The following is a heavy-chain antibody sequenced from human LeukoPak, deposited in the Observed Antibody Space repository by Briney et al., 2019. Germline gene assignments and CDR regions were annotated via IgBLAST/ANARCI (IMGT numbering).Heavy chain of an antibody. J-gene: IGHJ3*02. CDR3: AKPVVYLDAFDI. CDR1: GFTVSSNY. CDR2: ISGSGSTT. V-gene: IGHV3-23*01. Sequence: GGSLRLSCAASGFTVSSNYMSWVRQAPGKGLEWVSTISGSGSTTYYTDSVKGRFAISRDNSKNTLYLQMNSLRPEDTAVYYCAKPVVYLDAFDIWGLGTLVTVSS. D-gene: IGHD4-23*01.